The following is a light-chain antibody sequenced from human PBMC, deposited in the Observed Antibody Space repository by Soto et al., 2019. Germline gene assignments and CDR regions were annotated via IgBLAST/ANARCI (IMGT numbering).Light chain of an antibody. V-gene: IGLV7-43*01. CDR3: LLYYGGANWV. CDR2: STS. CDR1: TGAVTSGYY. Sequence: QAVVTQEPSLTVSPGGTVTLTCASSTGAVTSGYYPNWFQQKPGQAPRALIYSTSNKYSWTPARFSGSLLGGKAALTLSGVQPEDEAEYYCLLYYGGANWVFGGGTKVTVL. J-gene: IGLJ3*02.